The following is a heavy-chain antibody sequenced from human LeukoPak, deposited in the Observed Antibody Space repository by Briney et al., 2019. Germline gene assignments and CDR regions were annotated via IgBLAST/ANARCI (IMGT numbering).Heavy chain of an antibody. CDR1: GGXISSSTYY. J-gene: IGHJ4*02. V-gene: IGHV4-39*01. CDR2: IYNGGIT. CDR3: ARRVQGFDY. Sequence: SETLSLTCTVSGGXISSSTYYWGWIRQPPGKGLEWIGSIYNGGITYYNPSLKSRVTISVDTSKNQFSLKLNSVTAADTALYYCARRVQGFDYWGQGTLVTVSS.